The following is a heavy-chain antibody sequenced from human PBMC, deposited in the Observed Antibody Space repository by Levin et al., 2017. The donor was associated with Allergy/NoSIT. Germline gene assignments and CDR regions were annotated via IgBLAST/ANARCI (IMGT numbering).Heavy chain of an antibody. J-gene: IGHJ4*02. Sequence: GSLRLSCTVSGGSISSSISYWGWLRQAPGKGLEWIGSIYNSGSTYYNPSLKSRVTTSVDTPKNQFSLKPSPVTAEDTAVYYCARQCYEIVTGYDDVDYWGQGTLVTVSS. CDR3: ARQCYEIVTGYDDVDY. CDR2: IYNSGST. CDR1: GGSISSSISY. D-gene: IGHD3-9*01. V-gene: IGHV4-39*01.